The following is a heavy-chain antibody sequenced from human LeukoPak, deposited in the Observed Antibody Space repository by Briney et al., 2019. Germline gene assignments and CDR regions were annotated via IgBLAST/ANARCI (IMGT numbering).Heavy chain of an antibody. CDR1: GGTFSSYA. V-gene: IGHV1-69*05. CDR2: IIPIFGTA. D-gene: IGHD3-3*01. Sequence: SVKVSCKASGGTFSSYAISWVRQAPGQGLEWMGGIIPIFGTANYAQKFQGRVTITTDESTSTAYMELSSLRSEDTAVYYCARDALTIFGVVNWFDPWGQGTLVTVSS. J-gene: IGHJ5*02. CDR3: ARDALTIFGVVNWFDP.